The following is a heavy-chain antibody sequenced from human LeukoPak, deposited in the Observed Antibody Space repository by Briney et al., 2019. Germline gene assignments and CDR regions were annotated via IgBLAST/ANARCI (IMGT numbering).Heavy chain of an antibody. V-gene: IGHV1-2*02. D-gene: IGHD6-19*01. CDR2: INPNSGGT. J-gene: IGHJ4*02. CDR1: GYTFTGYY. CDR3: ARVWGPVAALDY. Sequence: ASVKVSCKASGYTFTGYYMHWVRQAPGQGLEWMGWINPNSGGTNYAQKFQGRVTMTRDTSIGTAYMELSRLRSDDTAVYYCARVWGPVAALDYWGQGTLVTVSS.